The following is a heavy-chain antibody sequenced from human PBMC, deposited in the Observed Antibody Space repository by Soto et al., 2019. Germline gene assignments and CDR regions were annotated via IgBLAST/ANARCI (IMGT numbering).Heavy chain of an antibody. Sequence: PGGSLRLSCAASGFTVNTNYMTWVRQAPGKGLEWVSVIYSDGRTYYADSVKGRFTTSRDNAKNTVHLQMNSLRAEDTAVYYCAADSFCSSTSCYGYYYYMDVWGKGTTVTVSS. J-gene: IGHJ6*03. CDR1: GFTVNTNY. D-gene: IGHD2-2*01. V-gene: IGHV3-66*01. CDR2: IYSDGRT. CDR3: AADSFCSSTSCYGYYYYMDV.